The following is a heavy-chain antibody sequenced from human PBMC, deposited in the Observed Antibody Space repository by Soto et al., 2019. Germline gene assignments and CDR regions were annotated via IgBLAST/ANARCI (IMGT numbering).Heavy chain of an antibody. CDR1: GFTVSSNY. V-gene: IGHV3-53*01. CDR2: IYSGGST. Sequence: GGSLRLSCAASGFTVSSNYMSWVRQAPGKGLEWVAVIYSGGSTYYADSVKGRFTISRDNSKNTLYLQMNSLRAEDTAVYYCARSLRYFDWSFSYWGRGTLVTVSS. D-gene: IGHD3-9*01. CDR3: ARSLRYFDWSFSY. J-gene: IGHJ4*02.